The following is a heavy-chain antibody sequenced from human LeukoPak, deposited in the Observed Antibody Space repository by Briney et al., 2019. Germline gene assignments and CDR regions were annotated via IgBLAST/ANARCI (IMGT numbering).Heavy chain of an antibody. CDR2: IYSGGST. V-gene: IGHV3-53*01. Sequence: GGSRRLSCAASGFTFSSYAMSWVRQAPGKGLEWVSVIYSGGSTYYADSVKGRFTISRDNSKNTLYLQMNSLRAEDTAVYYCASGSGSYRTPYYYMDVWGTGTTVTVSS. J-gene: IGHJ6*03. D-gene: IGHD3-10*01. CDR3: ASGSGSYRTPYYYMDV. CDR1: GFTFSSYA.